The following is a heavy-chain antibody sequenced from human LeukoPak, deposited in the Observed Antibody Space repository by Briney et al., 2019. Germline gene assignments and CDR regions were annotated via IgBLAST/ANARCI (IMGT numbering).Heavy chain of an antibody. V-gene: IGHV4-61*02. J-gene: IGHJ3*02. Sequence: PSETLSLTCTVSGGSITSGSYYWSWIRQPAGKGLEWIGRIYTSGSTNFNPSLKSRLTISVDTSKNQFSLKLSSVTAADTAVYYCARDGHYGDYLDAFDIWGQGTMVTVSS. D-gene: IGHD4-17*01. CDR3: ARDGHYGDYLDAFDI. CDR1: GGSITSGSYY. CDR2: IYTSGST.